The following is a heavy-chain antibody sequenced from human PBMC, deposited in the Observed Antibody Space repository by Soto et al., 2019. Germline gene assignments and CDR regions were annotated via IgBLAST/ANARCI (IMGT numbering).Heavy chain of an antibody. D-gene: IGHD4-17*01. J-gene: IGHJ4*02. CDR1: GFTFSGYW. CDR3: AKRAQEEKRSHHV. Sequence: GGSLRLSCAASGFTFSGYWMSWVRQSPGKGLEWVAIINHDGSEKYCLESVQGRFTISRDNARNSLYLQMNSLRAGDTAVYYCAKRAQEEKRSHHVWGQGALATGSS. CDR2: INHDGSEK. V-gene: IGHV3-7*01.